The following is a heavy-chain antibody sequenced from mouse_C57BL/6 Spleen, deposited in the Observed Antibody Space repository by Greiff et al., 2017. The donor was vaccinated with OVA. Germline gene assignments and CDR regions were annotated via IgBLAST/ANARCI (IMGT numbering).Heavy chain of an antibody. Sequence: VQLQQPGAELVKPGASVKLSCKASGYTFTSYWTHWVKQRPGQGLEWIGMIHPNSGSTNYNEKFKSKATLTVDKSSSTAYMQLSSLTSEDSAVYYCARELGRGYYAMDYWGQGTSVTVSS. V-gene: IGHV1-64*01. D-gene: IGHD4-1*01. J-gene: IGHJ4*01. CDR1: GYTFTSYW. CDR3: ARELGRGYYAMDY. CDR2: IHPNSGST.